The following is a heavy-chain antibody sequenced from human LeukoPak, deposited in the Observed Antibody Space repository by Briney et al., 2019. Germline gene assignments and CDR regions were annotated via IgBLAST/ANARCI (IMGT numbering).Heavy chain of an antibody. J-gene: IGHJ4*02. CDR2: INPNTGDT. Sequence: GASVKVSCKASGYTFTDYHLHWVRQAPGQGLEWMGWINPNTGDTHYGQKFQGRVTITRDTSISTAYMELSRPTSDETAVFYCARRFGSGSYYNGVDSWGQGTLVTVSS. CDR1: GYTFTDYH. V-gene: IGHV1-2*02. CDR3: ARRFGSGSYYNGVDS. D-gene: IGHD3-10*01.